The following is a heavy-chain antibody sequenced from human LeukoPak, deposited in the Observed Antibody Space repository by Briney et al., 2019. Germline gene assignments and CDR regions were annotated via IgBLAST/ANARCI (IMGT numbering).Heavy chain of an antibody. V-gene: IGHV1-18*01. D-gene: IGHD6-13*01. Sequence: ASVKVSCKASGYTFSSYGISWVRQAPGQGLEWMGWTSGNNGNTNYAQKVQGRVTMTTDTSTSTAYMELRSLRSDDTAVYYCARGRAAGTFWLDYWGQGTLVTVSS. CDR3: ARGRAAGTFWLDY. CDR2: TSGNNGNT. CDR1: GYTFSSYG. J-gene: IGHJ4*02.